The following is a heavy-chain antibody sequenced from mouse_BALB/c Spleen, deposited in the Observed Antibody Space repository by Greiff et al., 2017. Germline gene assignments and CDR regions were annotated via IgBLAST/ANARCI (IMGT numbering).Heavy chain of an antibody. D-gene: IGHD1-1*01. CDR1: GYTFTSYV. J-gene: IGHJ4*01. Sequence: EVQLVESGPELVKPGASVKMSCKASGYTFTSYVMHWVKQKPGQGLEWIGYINPYNDGTKYNEKFKGKATLTSDKSSSTAYMELSSLTSEDSAVYYCARGGYGSSYDAMDYWGQGTSVTVSS. CDR2: INPYNDGT. CDR3: ARGGYGSSYDAMDY. V-gene: IGHV1-14*01.